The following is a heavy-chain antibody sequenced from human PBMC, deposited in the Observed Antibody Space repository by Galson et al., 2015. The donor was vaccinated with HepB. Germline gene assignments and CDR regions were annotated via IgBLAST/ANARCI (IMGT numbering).Heavy chain of an antibody. Sequence: SLRLSCAASGFTFDDYDMSWVRQVPGKGLEWVSGIHWNGGSTGFVDSVKGRFSISRDNAKNSLYLQVNSLRAEDTALYYCARSGWLLVLDYWGQGTLVTVSS. J-gene: IGHJ4*02. D-gene: IGHD3-9*01. V-gene: IGHV3-20*04. CDR1: GFTFDDYD. CDR3: ARSGWLLVLDY. CDR2: IHWNGGST.